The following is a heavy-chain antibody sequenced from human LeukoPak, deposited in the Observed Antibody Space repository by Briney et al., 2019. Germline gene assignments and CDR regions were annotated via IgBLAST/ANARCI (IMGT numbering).Heavy chain of an antibody. CDR2: MNPNSGIT. V-gene: IGHV1-8*03. Sequence: ASVKVSCKASGYTFSSYDINWVRQATGQGLEWMGWMNPNSGITGYAQKFQGRVTISRNTSISTAYMELSSLRSEDTAVYYCAREDYYDSGSNDYWGQGTLVTVSS. D-gene: IGHD3-22*01. J-gene: IGHJ4*02. CDR3: AREDYYDSGSNDY. CDR1: GYTFSSYD.